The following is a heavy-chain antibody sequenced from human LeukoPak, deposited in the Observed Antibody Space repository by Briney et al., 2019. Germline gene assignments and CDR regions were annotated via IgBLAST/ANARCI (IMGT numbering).Heavy chain of an antibody. V-gene: IGHV3-7*01. CDR3: ARDGLPVALDK. D-gene: IGHD2-2*01. CDR2: VNPDMSEK. J-gene: IGHJ4*02. CDR1: GFTFNRHW. Sequence: GGSLRLSCAAPGFTFNRHWMTWVRQAPGKGLEWIANVNPDMSEKNYVESVKGRFTISRDKVKNSLYLQMNSLRGDDTAVYYCARDGLPVALDKWGQGTLVTVSS.